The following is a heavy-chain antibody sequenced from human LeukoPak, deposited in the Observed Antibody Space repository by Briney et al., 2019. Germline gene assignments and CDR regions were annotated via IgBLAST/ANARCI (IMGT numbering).Heavy chain of an antibody. Sequence: GGSLRLSCAASGFTFSNAWMSWVRQAPGKGLEWVGRIKSKTDGGTIGYAAPVKGRFTTSRDDSKHTLYLQMNSLKTGDTAVYYCSLQYPGDHWGQGTLVTVSS. D-gene: IGHD4-11*01. CDR2: IKSKTDGGTI. CDR3: SLQYPGDH. J-gene: IGHJ4*02. V-gene: IGHV3-15*01. CDR1: GFTFSNAW.